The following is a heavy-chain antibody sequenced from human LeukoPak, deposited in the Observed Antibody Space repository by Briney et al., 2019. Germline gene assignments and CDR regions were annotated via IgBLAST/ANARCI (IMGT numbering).Heavy chain of an antibody. J-gene: IGHJ4*02. D-gene: IGHD4-17*01. CDR1: GGSFSGYY. CDR3: ARGQGTVTTH. CDR2: INHSGSA. Sequence: SETLSLTCAVSGGSFSGYYWTWIRQPPGKGLEWIGEINHSGSADYNPSLMSRVTISLDTSKNHFSLNLSPVTAADTAVYYCARGQGTVTTHWGQGTLVTVSS. V-gene: IGHV4-34*01.